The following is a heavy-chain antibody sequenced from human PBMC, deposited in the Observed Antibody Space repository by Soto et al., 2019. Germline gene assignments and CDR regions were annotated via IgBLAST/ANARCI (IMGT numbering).Heavy chain of an antibody. CDR3: AKDRGLATKYDYYGMDV. V-gene: IGHV1-2*04. CDR2: INPNSGGT. Sequence: QVQPVQSGAEVKKSGASVKVSCKASGYTFTGYYMHWVRQAPGQGLERMGWINPNSGGTNYAQKFQGSVNKTRTTCISKANIELSRLRSDDTAVYDCAKDRGLATKYDYYGMDVWGQGTTVTVSS. J-gene: IGHJ6*02. CDR1: GYTFTGYY. D-gene: IGHD5-12*01.